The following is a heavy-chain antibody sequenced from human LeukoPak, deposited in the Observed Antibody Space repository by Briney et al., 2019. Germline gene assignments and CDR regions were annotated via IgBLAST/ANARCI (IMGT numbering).Heavy chain of an antibody. CDR2: IIPIFGTA. CDR3: ARGSAQWLANRFDYFGY. Sequence: SVKVSCKASGGTFSSYAISWVRQAPGQGLEWMGGIIPIFGTANYAQKFQGRVTITADESTSTAYMELSSLRSEDTAVYYCARGSAQWLANRFDYFGYWGQGTLVTVSS. V-gene: IGHV1-69*01. D-gene: IGHD6-19*01. J-gene: IGHJ4*02. CDR1: GGTFSSYA.